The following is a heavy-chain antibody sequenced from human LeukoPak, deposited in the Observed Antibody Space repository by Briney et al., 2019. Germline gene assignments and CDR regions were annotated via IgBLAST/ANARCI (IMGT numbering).Heavy chain of an antibody. Sequence: GGSLRLSCAASGFTFSSYAMSWVRQAPGMGLEWVSAISGSGGSTYYADSVKGRFTISRDNSKNTLYLQMNSLRAEDTAVYYCAKDPRIAVALYYFDYWGQGTLVTVSS. D-gene: IGHD6-19*01. J-gene: IGHJ4*02. CDR2: ISGSGGST. CDR1: GFTFSSYA. CDR3: AKDPRIAVALYYFDY. V-gene: IGHV3-23*01.